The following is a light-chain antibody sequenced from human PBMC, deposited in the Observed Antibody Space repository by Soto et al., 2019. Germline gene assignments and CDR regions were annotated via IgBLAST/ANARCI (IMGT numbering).Light chain of an antibody. V-gene: IGKV3-15*01. CDR3: QQFYNWPRT. Sequence: ERVMTQSPGTLSVSPGERATLSCRASQSVSSNLAWYQQKPGQAPRLLIYGASTRATGIPARFSGSGSETEFTLTISSLQSEDFAVYYCQQFYNWPRTCGQGTKEEIK. J-gene: IGKJ1*01. CDR1: QSVSSN. CDR2: GAS.